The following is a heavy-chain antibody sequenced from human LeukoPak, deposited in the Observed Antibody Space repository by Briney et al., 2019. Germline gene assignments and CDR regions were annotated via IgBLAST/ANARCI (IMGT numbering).Heavy chain of an antibody. CDR1: GYAFTSYY. D-gene: IGHD2-2*01. Sequence: ASVKVSCKASGYAFTSYYMHWVRQAPGQGLEWMGMINPSGGSTSYAQKFQGRVTMTRDTSTSTVYMELSSLRSEDTAVYYCARDSHRLYCSSTSCYEVVEDYYYGMDVWGQGTTVTVSS. CDR2: INPSGGST. J-gene: IGHJ6*02. CDR3: ARDSHRLYCSSTSCYEVVEDYYYGMDV. V-gene: IGHV1-46*01.